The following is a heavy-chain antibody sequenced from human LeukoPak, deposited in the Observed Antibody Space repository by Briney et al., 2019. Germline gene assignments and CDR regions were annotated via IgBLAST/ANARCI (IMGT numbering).Heavy chain of an antibody. CDR1: GGTFSSYA. CDR3: AREYCSGGSCPDAFDI. D-gene: IGHD2-15*01. V-gene: IGHV1-69*05. CDR2: IIPIFGTA. J-gene: IGHJ3*02. Sequence: GASVKVSCKASGGTFSSYAISWVRQAPGQGLERMGGIIPIFGTANYAQKFQGRVTITTDESTSTAYMELSRLRSDDTAVYYCAREYCSGGSCPDAFDIWGQGTMVTVSS.